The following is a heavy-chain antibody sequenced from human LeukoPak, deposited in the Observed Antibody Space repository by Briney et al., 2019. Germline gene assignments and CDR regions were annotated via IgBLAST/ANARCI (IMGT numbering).Heavy chain of an antibody. CDR2: ISSSGSTI. D-gene: IGHD2-15*01. CDR3: ARDRVVVVAATVGYDY. CDR1: GFAFNTYS. V-gene: IGHV3-48*01. J-gene: IGHJ4*02. Sequence: SGGSLRLSCAASGFAFNTYSMNWVRQAPGKGLEWVSYISSSGSTIYYADSVKGRFTISRDNAKNSLYLQMNSLRAEDTAVYYCARDRVVVVAATVGYDYWGQGTLVTVSS.